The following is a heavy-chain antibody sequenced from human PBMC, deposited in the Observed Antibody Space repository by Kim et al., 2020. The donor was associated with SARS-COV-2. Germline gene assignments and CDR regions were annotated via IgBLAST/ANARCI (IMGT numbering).Heavy chain of an antibody. D-gene: IGHD3-10*01. CDR3: ARDRMVRAYYYYGMDV. V-gene: IGHV3-48*02. J-gene: IGHJ6*02. Sequence: SVKGRFTITRDNAKNSLYLQMNSLRDEDTAVYYCARDRMVRAYYYYGMDVWGQGTTVTVSS.